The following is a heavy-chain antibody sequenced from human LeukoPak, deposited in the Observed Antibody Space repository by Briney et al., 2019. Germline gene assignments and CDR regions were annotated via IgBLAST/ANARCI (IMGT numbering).Heavy chain of an antibody. CDR2: IYYSGST. V-gene: IGHV4-59*11. Sequence: SETLSLTCTVSGGSISSHYWSWIRQPPGKGLEWMGYIYYSGSTNYNPSLKSRVTISVDTSKNQFSLKLSSVTAADTAVYYCAREVRINYYGSGSYLDYWGQGTLVTVSS. J-gene: IGHJ4*02. CDR3: AREVRINYYGSGSYLDY. CDR1: GGSISSHY. D-gene: IGHD3-10*01.